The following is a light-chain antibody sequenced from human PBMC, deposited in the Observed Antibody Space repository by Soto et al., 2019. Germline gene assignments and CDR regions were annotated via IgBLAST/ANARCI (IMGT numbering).Light chain of an antibody. CDR2: DAS. Sequence: DTVLTQSPGTLSLSPGERATLSCRASQSVGTYLAWYPQKPGQAPRLLIYDASNRETGIAPRFRGSGSGPECTRTISSVEPEDFAVYICQQRSNWTPTFGQGTRLEIK. V-gene: IGKV3-11*01. CDR1: QSVGTY. J-gene: IGKJ5*01. CDR3: QQRSNWTPT.